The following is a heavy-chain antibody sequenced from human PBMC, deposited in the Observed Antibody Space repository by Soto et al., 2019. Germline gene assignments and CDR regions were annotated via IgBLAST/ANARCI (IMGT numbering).Heavy chain of an antibody. CDR1: GDSVSSNSAA. CDR2: TYYRSKWYN. V-gene: IGHV6-1*01. CDR3: ARDSITIFGVVIIGYGMDV. J-gene: IGHJ6*02. Sequence: SQTLSLTCAISGDSVSSNSAAWNWIRQSPSRGLEWLGRTYYRSKWYNDYAVSVKSRITINPDTSKNQFSLQLNSVTPEDTAVYYCARDSITIFGVVIIGYGMDVWGQGTTVTVS. D-gene: IGHD3-3*01.